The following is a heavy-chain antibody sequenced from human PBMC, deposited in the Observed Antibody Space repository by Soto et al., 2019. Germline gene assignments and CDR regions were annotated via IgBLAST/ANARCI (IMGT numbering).Heavy chain of an antibody. CDR3: ARDGRLSESYYYGMDV. CDR2: IIPIFGTA. J-gene: IGHJ6*02. CDR1: GGTFSSYA. V-gene: IGHV1-69*01. D-gene: IGHD2-15*01. Sequence: QVQLVQSGAEVKKPGSSVKVSCKASGGTFSSYAISWVRQAPGQGLEWMGGIIPIFGTANYAQKFQGRVTITADESTSTDYMELSSLRSEDTAVYYCARDGRLSESYYYGMDVWGQGTTVTVSS.